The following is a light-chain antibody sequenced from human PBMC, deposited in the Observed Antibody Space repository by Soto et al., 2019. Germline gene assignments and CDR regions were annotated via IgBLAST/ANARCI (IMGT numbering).Light chain of an antibody. CDR1: QSVGIY. CDR2: DAS. CDR3: QYRNTWPPA. V-gene: IGKV3-11*01. Sequence: EIVLTQSPATLSLSPGERATLSCRASQSVGIYLGWYQQRPGQAPGLLIYDASNRAAGIPGRFSGSGSGTEFTLTINSLEPEDFALYYCQYRNTWPPAFGQGTLLEMK. J-gene: IGKJ5*01.